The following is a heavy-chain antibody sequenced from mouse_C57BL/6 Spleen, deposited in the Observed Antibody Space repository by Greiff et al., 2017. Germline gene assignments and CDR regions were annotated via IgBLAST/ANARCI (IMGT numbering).Heavy chain of an antibody. CDR1: GYAFSSSW. CDR2: IYPGDGDT. CDR3: ARGRRDAMDY. V-gene: IGHV1-82*01. Sequence: VQLQQSGPELVKPGASVKISCKASGYAFSSSWMNWVKQRPGKGLEWIGRIYPGDGDTNYNGKFKGKATLTADKSSSTAYMQLSSLTSEDSAVYFCARGRRDAMDYWGQGTSLTVSS. J-gene: IGHJ4*01.